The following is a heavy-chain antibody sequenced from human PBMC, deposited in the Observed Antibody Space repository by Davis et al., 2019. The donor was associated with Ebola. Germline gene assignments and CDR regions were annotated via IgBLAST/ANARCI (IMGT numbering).Heavy chain of an antibody. J-gene: IGHJ6*04. CDR1: GFIFSTYV. Sequence: GESLKISCSASGFIFSTYVMSWVRQAPGKGLEWVSTYGTGADTYYADSVKGRFTISRDNSKNTLYLQMNSLRAEDTAVYYCAKDQEYSSSSALLYYYYGMDVWGKGTTVTVSS. CDR3: AKDQEYSSSSALLYYYYGMDV. CDR2: GTGADT. D-gene: IGHD6-6*01. V-gene: IGHV3-23*01.